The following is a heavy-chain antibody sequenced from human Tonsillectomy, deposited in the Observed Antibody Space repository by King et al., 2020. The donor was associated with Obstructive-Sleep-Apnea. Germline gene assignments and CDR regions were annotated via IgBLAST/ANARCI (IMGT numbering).Heavy chain of an antibody. CDR3: ARDFTDYDVLTGYKN. J-gene: IGHJ4*02. Sequence: VQLVESGGGVVQPGRSLRLSCTASGFTFSTYGMHWVRQAPGKGLEWVAVIWYDGSKKFYADSVKGRFTISRDNSENTLYLQMNSLRGEDTAVYYCARDFTDYDVLTGYKNWDQGAQVTVSS. CDR1: GFTFSTYG. D-gene: IGHD3-9*01. V-gene: IGHV3-33*01. CDR2: IWYDGSKK.